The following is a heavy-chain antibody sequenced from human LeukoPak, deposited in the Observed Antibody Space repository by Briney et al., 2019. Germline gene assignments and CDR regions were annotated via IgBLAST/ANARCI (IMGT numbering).Heavy chain of an antibody. J-gene: IGHJ4*02. V-gene: IGHV1-2*02. CDR2: INPNSGGT. CDR1: GYTLTGYY. D-gene: IGHD3-22*01. CDR3: ARPNYYDSSGYSKWDY. Sequence: ASVKVSCKASGYTLTGYYMHWVRQAPGQGLEWMGWINPNSGGTNYAQKFQGRVTMTRDTSISTAYMELSRLRSDDTAVYYCARPNYYDSSGYSKWDYWGQGTLVTVSS.